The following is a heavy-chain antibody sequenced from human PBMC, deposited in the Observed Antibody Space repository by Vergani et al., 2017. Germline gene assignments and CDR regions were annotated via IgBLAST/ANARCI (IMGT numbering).Heavy chain of an antibody. Sequence: EVQLVESGGGLVQPGGSLRLSCAASGFTFSSYSMNWVRQAPGKGLEWVSSISSSSSYIYYADSVKGRFTISRENAKNSLYLQMNSLRAEDTAVYYCARDLFGSDGPTCADYWGQGTLVTVSS. V-gene: IGHV3-21*01. CDR3: ARDLFGSDGPTCADY. CDR2: ISSSSSYI. CDR1: GFTFSSYS. J-gene: IGHJ4*02. D-gene: IGHD3-16*01.